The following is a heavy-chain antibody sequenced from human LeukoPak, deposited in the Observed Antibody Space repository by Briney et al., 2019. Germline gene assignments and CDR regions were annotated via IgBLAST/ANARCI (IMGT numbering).Heavy chain of an antibody. V-gene: IGHV1-8*01. CDR1: GYTFTSYD. D-gene: IGHD3-16*01. CDR2: MNPNSGNT. Sequence: ASVKVSCKASGYTFTSYDINWVRQATGQGLEWMGWMNPNSGNTGYAQKFQGRVTMTRNTSISTAYMELSSLRSEDTAVYYCARGPKSDYDYVWGTYYFDYWGQGTLVTVSS. J-gene: IGHJ4*02. CDR3: ARGPKSDYDYVWGTYYFDY.